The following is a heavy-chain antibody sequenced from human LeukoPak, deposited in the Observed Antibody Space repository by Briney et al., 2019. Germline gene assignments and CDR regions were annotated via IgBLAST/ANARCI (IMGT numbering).Heavy chain of an antibody. CDR3: ASAHSGWFGGYYYGMDV. J-gene: IGHJ6*02. CDR2: INHSGST. D-gene: IGHD6-19*01. CDR1: GGSFSGYY. V-gene: IGHV4-34*01. Sequence: SETLSLTCAVYGGSFSGYYWSWIRQPPGKGLEWIGEINHSGSTNYNPSLKSRVTRSVDTSKNQFSLKLSSVTAADTAVYYCASAHSGWFGGYYYGMDVWGQGTTVTVSS.